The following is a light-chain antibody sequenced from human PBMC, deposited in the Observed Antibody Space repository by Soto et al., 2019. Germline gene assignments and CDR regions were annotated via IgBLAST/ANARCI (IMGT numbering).Light chain of an antibody. CDR1: SSDVGGYNY. J-gene: IGLJ2*01. V-gene: IGLV2-14*01. CDR2: EVT. Sequence: QSALTQPAFVSGSPGQSITISCTGTSSDVGGYNYVSWYQQHPGKAPKLMIYEVTNRPSGVSNRFSGSKSGNTASLTISGLQAEDEADYYCCSYTSSSTLVFGGGTKVTVL. CDR3: CSYTSSSTLV.